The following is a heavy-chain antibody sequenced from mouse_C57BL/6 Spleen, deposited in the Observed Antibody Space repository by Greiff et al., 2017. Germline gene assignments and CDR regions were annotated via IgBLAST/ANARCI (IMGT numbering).Heavy chain of an antibody. V-gene: IGHV1-64*01. CDR3: ARDGGWLPLGYWYFDV. CDR2: IHPNSGST. J-gene: IGHJ1*03. CDR1: GYTFTSYW. Sequence: QVQLQQPGAELVKPGASVKLSCKASGYTFTSYWMHWVKQRPGQGLEWIGMIHPNSGSTNYNEKFKSKATLTVDKASSTAYMQLSSLTSEDSAVYNCARDGGWLPLGYWYFDVWGTGTTVTVSS. D-gene: IGHD2-3*01.